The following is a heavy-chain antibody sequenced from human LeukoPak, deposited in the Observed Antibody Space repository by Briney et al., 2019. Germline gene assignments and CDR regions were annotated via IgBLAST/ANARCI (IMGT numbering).Heavy chain of an antibody. Sequence: SVKVSCKASGGTFSSYAISGVRQAPGQGLEWMGRIIPILGIANYAQKFQGRVTITADKSTSTAYMELSSLRSEDTAVYYCARDLTTGDDYYYYGMDVWGQGTTVTVSS. CDR2: IIPILGIA. V-gene: IGHV1-69*04. CDR1: GGTFSSYA. CDR3: ARDLTTGDDYYYYGMDV. J-gene: IGHJ6*02. D-gene: IGHD1-1*01.